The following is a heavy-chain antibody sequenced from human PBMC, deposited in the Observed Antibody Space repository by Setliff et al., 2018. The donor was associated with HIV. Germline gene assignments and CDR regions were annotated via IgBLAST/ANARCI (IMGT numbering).Heavy chain of an antibody. V-gene: IGHV3-30*02. Sequence: GGSLRLSCAASGFTFSSFWMSWVRQAPGKGLEWVAFIRYDGSNKYYADSVKGRFTISRDNSKNTLYLQMNSLRAEDTAVYYCAKDLNSYGSNGISGIDYWGQGTLVTVSS. CDR3: AKDLNSYGSNGISGIDY. CDR1: GFTFSSFW. CDR2: IRYDGSNK. J-gene: IGHJ4*02. D-gene: IGHD5-18*01.